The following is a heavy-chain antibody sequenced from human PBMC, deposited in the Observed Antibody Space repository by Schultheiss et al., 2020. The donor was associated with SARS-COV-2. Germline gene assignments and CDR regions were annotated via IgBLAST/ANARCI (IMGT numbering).Heavy chain of an antibody. Sequence: GESLKVSCKASGYTFTSYGISWVRQAPGQGLEWMGWISAYNGNTNYAQKLQGRVTMTTDTSTSTAYMELRSLRSDDTAVYYCARVPARGVIMAEPTTPRGMDVWGQGTTVTVS. D-gene: IGHD1-14*01. CDR1: GYTFTSYG. V-gene: IGHV1-18*01. CDR2: ISAYNGNT. CDR3: ARVPARGVIMAEPTTPRGMDV. J-gene: IGHJ6*02.